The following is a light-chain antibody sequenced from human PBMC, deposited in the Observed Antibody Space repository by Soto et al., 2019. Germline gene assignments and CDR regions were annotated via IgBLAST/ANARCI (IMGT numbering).Light chain of an antibody. J-gene: IGKJ2*01. Sequence: DIPMTQSPSTLSVSVGDGVTITCRASQSLGSGLAWYQQKPGKAPKLLIYKATTLQRGVPSRFSGSGAGTDFSLTISSLQAVDSATYYCQQYNDFQYTFGQGTTVEI. CDR1: QSLGSG. V-gene: IGKV1-5*03. CDR3: QQYNDFQYT. CDR2: KAT.